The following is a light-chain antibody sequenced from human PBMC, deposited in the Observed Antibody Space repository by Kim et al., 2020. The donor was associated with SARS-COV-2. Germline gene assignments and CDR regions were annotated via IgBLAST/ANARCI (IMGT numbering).Light chain of an antibody. Sequence: VSPGKTAITACAGDKFGDKYGCWYQQKPGQPLVLCIYQGSKRPLGIPERFSAANSGKTATLTIGGTQAMDAADYYCQGWDSSTVVFGGGTKLTVL. V-gene: IGLV3-1*01. CDR3: QGWDSSTVV. CDR1: KFGDKY. J-gene: IGLJ2*01. CDR2: QGS.